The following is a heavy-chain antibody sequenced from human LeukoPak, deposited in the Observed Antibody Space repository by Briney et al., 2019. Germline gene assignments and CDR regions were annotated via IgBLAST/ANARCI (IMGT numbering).Heavy chain of an antibody. J-gene: IGHJ1*01. V-gene: IGHV3-30*18. D-gene: IGHD6-19*01. Sequence: GGSLRLSCAASGFTFSSYDIHWVRQAPGKGLEWVAVISSDGSSKYYADSVKGRFTISRDNPKNTLYLQMNSLRADDTAVYYCAKGRVGEWLVLGHWGQGTLVTVSS. CDR2: ISSDGSSK. CDR1: GFTFSSYD. CDR3: AKGRVGEWLVLGH.